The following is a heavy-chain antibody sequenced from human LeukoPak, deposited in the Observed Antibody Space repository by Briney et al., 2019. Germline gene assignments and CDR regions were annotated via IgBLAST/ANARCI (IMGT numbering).Heavy chain of an antibody. D-gene: IGHD6-19*01. J-gene: IGHJ4*02. Sequence: AETLSLTCTGSGVSISSYYWSWLRQPPGKGLEWVGYIYYSGSTNYNPSLKSRVTISVDTSKNQFSLKLSSVTAADTAVYYCARDRAVAGQGFDYWGQGTLVTVSS. CDR1: GVSISSYY. V-gene: IGHV4-59*01. CDR2: IYYSGST. CDR3: ARDRAVAGQGFDY.